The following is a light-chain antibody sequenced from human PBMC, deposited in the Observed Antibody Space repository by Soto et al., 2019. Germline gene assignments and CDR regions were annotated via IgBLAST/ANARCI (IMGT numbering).Light chain of an antibody. V-gene: IGKV3-20*01. Sequence: EIVLTQSPGTLSLSPGERATLSCRASQNVSSGYLAWYQQKPGQAPRLLIYGASSRATGIPDRFSGSGSGTDFTLTISRLEPEDFSVYYCQQYGSTFGQGTKVEIK. CDR3: QQYGST. CDR2: GAS. J-gene: IGKJ1*01. CDR1: QNVSSGY.